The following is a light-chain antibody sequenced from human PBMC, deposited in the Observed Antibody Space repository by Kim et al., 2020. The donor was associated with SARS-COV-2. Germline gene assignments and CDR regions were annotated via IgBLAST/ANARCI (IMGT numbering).Light chain of an antibody. CDR2: SVS. V-gene: IGKV3-15*01. Sequence: SPGETATLSCRASQTITSNFLVWYQQKPGQAPRLLIHSVSTRATGTPARFSGTGSGTDFTLTINGLQSDDFAVYYCQQHGDWPLTFGGGTKVDIK. CDR3: QQHGDWPLT. J-gene: IGKJ4*01. CDR1: QTITSN.